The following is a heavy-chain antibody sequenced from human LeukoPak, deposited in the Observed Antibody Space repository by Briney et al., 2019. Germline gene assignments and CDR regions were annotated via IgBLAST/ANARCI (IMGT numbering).Heavy chain of an antibody. CDR3: ARGSGVSCSGGSCNQLAY. J-gene: IGHJ4*02. D-gene: IGHD2-15*01. CDR2: MNPNSGDT. Sequence: ASVTVSCKASGYTFTTYDINWVRQATGQGLEWMGYMNPNSGDTGYAQKFQGRLTMTWDTSITTAYMELASLRSDDTAVYYCARGSGVSCSGGSCNQLAYWGQGTLVTVSS. CDR1: GYTFTTYD. V-gene: IGHV1-8*01.